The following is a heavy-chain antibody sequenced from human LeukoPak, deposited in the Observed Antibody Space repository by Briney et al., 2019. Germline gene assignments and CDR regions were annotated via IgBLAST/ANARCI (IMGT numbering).Heavy chain of an antibody. J-gene: IGHJ4*02. CDR3: ARANALYCSSTSCLFDY. V-gene: IGHV1-2*02. D-gene: IGHD2-2*01. CDR2: INPNSGGT. CDR1: GYTFTGYY. Sequence: ASVKVSCTASGYTFTGYYMHWVRQAPGQGLEWMAWINPNSGGTYYAQNFHDMTTMTRDTSISTAYMELSRLRSDDTAIYYCARANALYCSSTSCLFDYWGQGTLVTVSS.